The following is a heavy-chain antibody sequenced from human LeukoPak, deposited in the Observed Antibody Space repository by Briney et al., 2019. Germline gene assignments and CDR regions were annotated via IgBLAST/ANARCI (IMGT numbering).Heavy chain of an antibody. CDR1: GFTFSSYA. CDR2: ISYDGSNK. V-gene: IGHV3-30-3*01. J-gene: IGHJ4*02. D-gene: IGHD3-22*01. CDR3: ARDDAYSSGYYYGYYFDY. Sequence: GGSLRLSCAASGFTFSSYAMHWVRQAPGKGLEWVAVISYDGSNKYYADSVKGRFTISRDNAKNSLYLQMNSLRAEDTAVYYCARDDAYSSGYYYGYYFDYWGQGTLVTVSS.